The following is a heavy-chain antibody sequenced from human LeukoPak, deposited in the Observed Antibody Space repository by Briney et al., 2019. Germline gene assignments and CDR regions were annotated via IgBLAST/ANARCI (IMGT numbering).Heavy chain of an antibody. Sequence: GGSLRLSCAASGFTFSSYWMSWVRQAPGKGLEWVANIKQDGSEKYYVDSVKGRFTISRDNAKNSLYLQMNSLKTEDTAVYYCYDFWSGYPYWGQGTLVTVSS. D-gene: IGHD3-3*01. CDR2: IKQDGSEK. V-gene: IGHV3-7*03. CDR1: GFTFSSYW. J-gene: IGHJ4*02. CDR3: YDFWSGYPY.